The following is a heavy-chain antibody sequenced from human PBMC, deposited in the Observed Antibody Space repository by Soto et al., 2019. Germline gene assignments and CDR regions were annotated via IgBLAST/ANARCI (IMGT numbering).Heavy chain of an antibody. CDR2: IYYSGST. J-gene: IGHJ4*02. CDR3: ARGIAAACFDY. V-gene: IGHV4-59*08. CDR1: GGSISSYY. Sequence: TSETLSLTCTVSGGSISSYYWSWIRQPPGKGLEWIGYIYYSGSTNYNPSLKSRVTISVDTSKNQFSLKLSSVTAADTAVYYCARGIAAACFDYWGQGTLVTVSS. D-gene: IGHD6-13*01.